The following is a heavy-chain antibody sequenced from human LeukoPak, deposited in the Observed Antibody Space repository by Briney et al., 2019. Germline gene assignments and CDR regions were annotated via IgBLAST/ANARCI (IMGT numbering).Heavy chain of an antibody. V-gene: IGHV4-39*07. CDR3: ARATLMTTPAFDI. J-gene: IGHJ3*02. D-gene: IGHD2-8*01. CDR1: GGSISSSSYY. CDR2: IYYSGST. Sequence: SSETLSLTCTVSGGSISSSSYYWGWIRQPPGKGLEWIGSIYYSGSTYYNPSLKSRVTISVDTSKNQFSLKLSSVTAADTAVYYCARATLMTTPAFDIWGQGTMVTVSS.